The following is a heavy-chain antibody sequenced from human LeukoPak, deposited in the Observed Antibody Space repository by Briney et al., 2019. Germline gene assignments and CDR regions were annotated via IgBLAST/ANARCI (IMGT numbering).Heavy chain of an antibody. CDR2: ISTTGGTT. CDR3: AKNGDRGAYCSGGTCYPYYYYYMDV. V-gene: IGHV3-23*01. CDR1: GFTFSNYW. J-gene: IGHJ6*03. Sequence: GGSLRLSCAAAGFTFSNYWMHWVRQAPGRGLEWVSAISTTGGTTYYADSVRGRFTISRDNSRKTLYLQMNSLRAEDTAIYYCAKNGDRGAYCSGGTCYPYYYYYMDVWGKGTTVTISS. D-gene: IGHD2-15*01.